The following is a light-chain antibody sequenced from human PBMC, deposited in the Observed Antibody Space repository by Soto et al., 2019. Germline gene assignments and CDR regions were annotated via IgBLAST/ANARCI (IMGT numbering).Light chain of an antibody. Sequence: EVVLTQSPATLSVSPGERATLSCRASHSVSYNLAWYQQKAGQAPRLLIYGASTRATGIPARFSGSESGTEFSLTISSLQSEDFAVYYCQQYDSWPPTFGQGTRLEIK. CDR2: GAS. CDR3: QQYDSWPPT. J-gene: IGKJ5*01. CDR1: HSVSYN. V-gene: IGKV3-15*01.